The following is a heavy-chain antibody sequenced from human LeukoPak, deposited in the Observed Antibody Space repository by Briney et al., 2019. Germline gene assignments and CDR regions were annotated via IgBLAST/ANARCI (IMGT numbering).Heavy chain of an antibody. D-gene: IGHD4-17*01. J-gene: IGHJ4*02. Sequence: GGSLRLSCAASGFIVSSCFLSWVRQAPGKGLEWVSSISSSSSYIYYADSVKGRFTISRDNAKNSLYLQMNSLRAEDTAVYSCTVETGGDYPHFDYWGQGTLVTVSS. V-gene: IGHV3-21*01. CDR1: GFIVSSCF. CDR3: TVETGGDYPHFDY. CDR2: ISSSSSYI.